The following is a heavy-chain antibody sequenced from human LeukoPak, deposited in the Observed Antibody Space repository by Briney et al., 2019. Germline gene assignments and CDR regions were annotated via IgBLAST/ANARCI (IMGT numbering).Heavy chain of an antibody. CDR3: ARDQDTAMVLFDY. D-gene: IGHD5-18*01. V-gene: IGHV3-11*04. Sequence: GGSLRLSCAASGFTFSDYYMSWIRQAPGKGLEWVSYISSSGSTIYYADSVKGRFTISSDNAKNSLYLQMNSLRAEDTAVYYCARDQDTAMVLFDYWGQGTLVTVSS. J-gene: IGHJ4*02. CDR1: GFTFSDYY. CDR2: ISSSGSTI.